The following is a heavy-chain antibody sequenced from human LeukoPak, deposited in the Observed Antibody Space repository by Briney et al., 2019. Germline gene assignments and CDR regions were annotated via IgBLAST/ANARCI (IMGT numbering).Heavy chain of an antibody. CDR2: IRSKAYGGTT. Sequence: GGSLRPSCTASGFTFGDYAMSWFRQAPGKGLEWVGFIRSKAYGGTTEYAASVKGRFTISRDDSKSIAYLQMNSLKTEDTAVYYCTRGSVPYDFWSGSMDVWGKGTTVTVSS. CDR1: GFTFGDYA. D-gene: IGHD3-3*01. J-gene: IGHJ6*03. V-gene: IGHV3-49*03. CDR3: TRGSVPYDFWSGSMDV.